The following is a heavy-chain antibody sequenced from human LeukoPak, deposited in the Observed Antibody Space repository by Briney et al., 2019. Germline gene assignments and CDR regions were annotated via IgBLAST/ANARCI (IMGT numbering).Heavy chain of an antibody. J-gene: IGHJ4*01. CDR3: SRGAYYYGPDIYQYFDY. CDR2: IKAHGGEK. D-gene: IGHD3-10*01. Sequence: GGSLRLSCAASGFSFSRHWMSWVRQAPGEGLEWVATIKAHGGEKAYVASVKGRFTISRDNAKNSLFLQLNSLRAEVTRVYYFSRGAYYYGPDIYQYFDYWGHGTLVTVSS. CDR1: GFSFSRHW. V-gene: IGHV3-7*01.